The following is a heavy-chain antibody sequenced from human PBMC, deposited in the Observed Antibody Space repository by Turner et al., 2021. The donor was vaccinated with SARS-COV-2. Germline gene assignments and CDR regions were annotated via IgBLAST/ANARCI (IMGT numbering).Heavy chain of an antibody. CDR1: GGSITSYY. CDR2: SSYNGST. D-gene: IGHD1-26*01. Sequence: QVQLQESGPGLVKPSQTLSLTCGVYGGSITSYYWSWIRQSPGKGLEWIGYSSYNGSTNYNSALKSRGTISVDTSKKQFSLKVSSVTPADTAVYYCARANQVSVGASTLDYWGEGTLVTVSS. CDR3: ARANQVSVGASTLDY. V-gene: IGHV4-59*01. J-gene: IGHJ4*02.